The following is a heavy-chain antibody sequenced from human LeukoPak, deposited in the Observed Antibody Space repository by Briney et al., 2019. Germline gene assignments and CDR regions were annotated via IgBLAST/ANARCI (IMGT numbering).Heavy chain of an antibody. D-gene: IGHD3-22*01. CDR2: IIPTFGTA. Sequence: GASVKVSCKASGGTFSSYAISWVRQAPGQGLEWMGGIIPTFGTANYAQKFQGRVTITTDESTSTAYMELSSLRSEDTAVYYCARNAYSSVSTDYYYYYYMDVWGKGTTVTVSS. CDR1: GGTFSSYA. CDR3: ARNAYSSVSTDYYYYYYMDV. V-gene: IGHV1-69*05. J-gene: IGHJ6*03.